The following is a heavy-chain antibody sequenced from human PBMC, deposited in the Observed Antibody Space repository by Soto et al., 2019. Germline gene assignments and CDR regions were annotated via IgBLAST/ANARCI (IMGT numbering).Heavy chain of an antibody. J-gene: IGHJ4*02. CDR1: GFSLSSTGMA. CDR3: AHIVVAGLGYYFDY. Sequence: ITLRESGPTLVKPTQTLTLTCTFSGFSLSSTGMAGGWIRQPPGKALEWLALIYWDDDKRYSPFLKSRLTITKDTSKNQVVLTMSNMDPVDTARYYCAHIVVAGLGYYFDYWGQGTLVTVSS. V-gene: IGHV2-5*02. CDR2: IYWDDDK. D-gene: IGHD6-19*01.